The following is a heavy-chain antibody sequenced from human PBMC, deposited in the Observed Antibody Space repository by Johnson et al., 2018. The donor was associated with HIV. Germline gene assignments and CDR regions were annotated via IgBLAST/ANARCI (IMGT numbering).Heavy chain of an antibody. J-gene: IGHJ3*02. CDR3: ARELTEGELGHACSS. CDR1: GFTFSSYG. V-gene: IGHV3-NL1*01. Sequence: VQLVESGGGVVQPGGSLRLSCAASGFTFSSYGMHWVRQAPGKGLEWVSVIYSGGSTYYADSVKGRFTISRDNSKNTLYLQMNSLRAEDKAVYYCARELTEGELGHACSSWGQGTMVTVAS. CDR2: IYSGGST. D-gene: IGHD1-26*01.